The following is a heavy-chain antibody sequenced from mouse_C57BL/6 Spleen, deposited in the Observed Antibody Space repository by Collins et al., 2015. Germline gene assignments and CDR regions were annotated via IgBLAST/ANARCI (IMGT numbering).Heavy chain of an antibody. Sequence: EVQLQQSGPELVKPGASVKISCKASGYTFTDYYMNWVKQSHGKSLEWIGDINPNNGGTSYNQKFKGKATLTVDKSSSTAYMELRSLTSEDSAVYYCARTLLYYYGSSYNYWGQGTTLTVSS. CDR2: INPNNGGT. CDR3: ARTLLYYYGSSYNY. CDR1: GYTFTDYY. J-gene: IGHJ2*01. V-gene: IGHV1-26*01. D-gene: IGHD1-1*01.